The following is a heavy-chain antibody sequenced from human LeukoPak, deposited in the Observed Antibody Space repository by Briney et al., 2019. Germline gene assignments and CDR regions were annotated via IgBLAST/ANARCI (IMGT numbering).Heavy chain of an antibody. V-gene: IGHV4-39*01. CDR2: IYDSGST. J-gene: IGHJ4*02. D-gene: IGHD6-13*01. Sequence: SETLSLTCTVSGGSIRSSYYYWGWIRQPPGKGLEWIGSIYDSGSTYYNPSLKSRVTISVDTSKNQFSLKLNSVTAADTAVYYCARGIAAAGGDYFDYWGQGTLVTVSS. CDR3: ARGIAAAGGDYFDY. CDR1: GGSIRSSYYY.